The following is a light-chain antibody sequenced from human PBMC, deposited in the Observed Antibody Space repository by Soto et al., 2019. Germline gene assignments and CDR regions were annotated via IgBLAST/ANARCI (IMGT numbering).Light chain of an antibody. CDR2: DVS. CDR1: SSDVGGYNY. V-gene: IGLV2-14*01. Sequence: ALTRPAYGKSAAGEASTITKKRTSSDVGGYNYVSWYQQHPGKAPKLMIYDVSNRPSGVSNRFSGSKSGNTASLTISGLQAEDEADYYCNSYTSSNTYVFGTGTKVTVL. CDR3: NSYTSSNTYV. J-gene: IGLJ1*01.